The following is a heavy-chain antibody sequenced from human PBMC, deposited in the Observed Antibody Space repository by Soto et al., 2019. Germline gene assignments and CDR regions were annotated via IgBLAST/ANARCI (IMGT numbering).Heavy chain of an antibody. J-gene: IGHJ4*02. CDR1: GFTFSSYA. D-gene: IGHD1-26*01. CDR2: ISGSGGST. Sequence: EVQLLESEGGLVQPGGSLRLSCAASGFTFSSYAMSWVSQAPGKGLEWVSAISGSGGSTYYADSVKGRFTISRDNSKNTLYLQMNSLRAEDTAVYYCAKGGWELRYYFDYWGQGTLVTVSS. V-gene: IGHV3-23*01. CDR3: AKGGWELRYYFDY.